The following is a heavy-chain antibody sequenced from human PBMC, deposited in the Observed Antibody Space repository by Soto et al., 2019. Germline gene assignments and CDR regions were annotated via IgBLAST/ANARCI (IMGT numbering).Heavy chain of an antibody. V-gene: IGHV4-31*03. J-gene: IGHJ4*02. Sequence: QVQLQESGPGLVKPSQTLSLTCTVSGGSISSGGYYWSWIRQHPGKGLEWIGYIYYSGGTYYNPSLKSRVTKSVYTSKNQFSLKLSSVTAADTAVYYCARGVTMVQGVIHTPYFDYWGQGTLVTVSS. D-gene: IGHD3-10*01. CDR1: GGSISSGGYY. CDR2: IYYSGGT. CDR3: ARGVTMVQGVIHTPYFDY.